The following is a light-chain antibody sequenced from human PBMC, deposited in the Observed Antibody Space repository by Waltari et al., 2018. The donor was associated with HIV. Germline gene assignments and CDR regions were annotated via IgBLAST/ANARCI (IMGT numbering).Light chain of an antibody. CDR1: SSDVAAYNL. J-gene: IGLJ1*01. Sequence: QSALTQPASVSVSPGQSITIPCNGTSSDVAAYNLVSWYQQFPGKAPHLIVSEVFRRPSGISSRFSGTKCGNTASLTISKLQAEDEADYYCCSYAGDNHYVFGSGTQLTVL. CDR3: CSYAGDNHYV. CDR2: EVF. V-gene: IGLV2-23*02.